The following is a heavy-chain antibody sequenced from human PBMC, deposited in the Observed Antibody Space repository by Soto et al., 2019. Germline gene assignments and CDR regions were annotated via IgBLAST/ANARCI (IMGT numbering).Heavy chain of an antibody. D-gene: IGHD6-13*01. J-gene: IGHJ6*02. CDR1: GYTFTSYV. CDR3: ASYREQLVLYGMDV. CDR2: ISAYNGNT. Sequence: QVQLVQSGAEVKKPGASVKVSCKASGYTFTSYVISWVRQAPGQGLEWMGWISAYNGNTNYAQKLQGRVTMTTDTSTSTAYMELRRPRSDDTAVYYCASYREQLVLYGMDVWGQGTTVTVSS. V-gene: IGHV1-18*01.